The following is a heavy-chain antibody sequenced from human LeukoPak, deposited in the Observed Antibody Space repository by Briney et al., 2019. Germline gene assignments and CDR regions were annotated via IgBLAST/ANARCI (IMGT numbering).Heavy chain of an antibody. CDR2: INHSGST. Sequence: PSETLSLTCAVYGGSFSGYYWSWIRQPPGKGLEWIGEINHSGSTNYNPSLKSRVTISVDTSKNKFSLKLSSVTAADTAVYYCARGAGYSSRNWGQGTLVTVSS. J-gene: IGHJ4*02. D-gene: IGHD6-13*01. CDR1: GGSFSGYY. V-gene: IGHV4-34*01. CDR3: ARGAGYSSRN.